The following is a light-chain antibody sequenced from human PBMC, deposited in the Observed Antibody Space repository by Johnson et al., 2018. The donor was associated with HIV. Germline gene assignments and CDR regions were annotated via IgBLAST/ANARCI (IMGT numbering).Light chain of an antibody. CDR3: ETWGTGLSAGGV. CDR1: SSNIVNNS. CDR2: DTN. Sequence: QSVLTQPPSVSAAPGQKVTISCSGSSSNIVNNSVSLYQQLPGTAPKLLIYDTNRRPSGIPDRFSGSKSGTSATLGITGLQTGDEADYYCETWGTGLSAGGVFGTGTKVTVL. V-gene: IGLV1-51*01. J-gene: IGLJ1*01.